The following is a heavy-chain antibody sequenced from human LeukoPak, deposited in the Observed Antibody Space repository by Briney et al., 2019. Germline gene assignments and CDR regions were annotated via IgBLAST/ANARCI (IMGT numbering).Heavy chain of an antibody. D-gene: IGHD5/OR15-5a*01. CDR3: AQAVYVNWFDP. V-gene: IGHV4-39*01. CDR2: IYYSGST. J-gene: IGHJ5*02. Sequence: SETLSLTCTVSGGSISSSSYCWGWIRQPPGKGLEWIGSIYYSGSTYYNPSLKSRVTISVDTSKNQFSLKLSSVTAADTAVYYCAQAVYVNWFDPWGQGTLVTVSS. CDR1: GGSISSSSYC.